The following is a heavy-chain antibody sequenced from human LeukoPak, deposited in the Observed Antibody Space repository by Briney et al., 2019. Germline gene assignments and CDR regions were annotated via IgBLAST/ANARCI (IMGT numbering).Heavy chain of an antibody. D-gene: IGHD3-22*01. J-gene: IGHJ4*02. CDR3: AKGPRPGSSGYPNLDH. CDR2: IYSGSTT. Sequence: PGGSLRLSCAASGFTVSSNYMNWVRQAPGKGLEWVSLIYSGSTTNYADSVKGRFTISRDNSKNTLYLQMNSLRVGDRAVYYCAKGPRPGSSGYPNLDHWGQGTLVTVSS. CDR1: GFTVSSNY. V-gene: IGHV3-53*01.